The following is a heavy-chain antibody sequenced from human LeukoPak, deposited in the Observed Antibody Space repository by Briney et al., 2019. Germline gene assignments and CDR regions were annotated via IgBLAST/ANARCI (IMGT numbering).Heavy chain of an antibody. V-gene: IGHV4-34*01. CDR3: ARHRGLWFGSYYYMDV. D-gene: IGHD3-10*01. CDR1: GGSFSGYY. J-gene: IGHJ6*03. CDR2: INHSGST. Sequence: SETLPLTCAVYGGSFSGYYWSWIRQPPGKGLEWIGEINHSGSTNYNPSLKSRVTISVDTSKNQFSLKLSSVTAADTAVYYCARHRGLWFGSYYYMDVWGKGTTVTISS.